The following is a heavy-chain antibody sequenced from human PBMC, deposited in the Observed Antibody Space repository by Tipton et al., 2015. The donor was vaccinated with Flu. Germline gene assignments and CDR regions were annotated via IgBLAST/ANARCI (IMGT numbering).Heavy chain of an antibody. Sequence: VQLVQSGAEVKEPGESLKIYCQASGYLFSNYWIGWVRQTPAKGLEWMGIIYPADSYTTYSPSFHGQVSISADKSITTAYLQWSSLKASDTAIYYCVLIYTRSYIAAPDYWGQGSLVTVSS. J-gene: IGHJ4*02. CDR1: GYLFSNYW. V-gene: IGHV5-51*03. D-gene: IGHD3-10*01. CDR2: IYPADSYT. CDR3: VLIYTRSYIAAPDY.